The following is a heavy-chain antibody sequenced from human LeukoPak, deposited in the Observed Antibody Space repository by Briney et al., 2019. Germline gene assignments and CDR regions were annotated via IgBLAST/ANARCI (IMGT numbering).Heavy chain of an antibody. J-gene: IGHJ4*02. Sequence: ASVKVSCTASGYTFTSYYLHWVRRAPGQGLEWMGMINPSEDSTNYAQKLQGRVTMTRDTSTSTVYMELSSLRSEDTAVYYCAREMAGGYFDYWGQGILVTVSS. D-gene: IGHD5-24*01. CDR3: AREMAGGYFDY. CDR1: GYTFTSYY. CDR2: INPSEDST. V-gene: IGHV1-46*01.